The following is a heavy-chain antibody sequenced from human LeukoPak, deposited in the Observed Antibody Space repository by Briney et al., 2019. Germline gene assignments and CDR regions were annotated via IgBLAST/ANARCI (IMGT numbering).Heavy chain of an antibody. Sequence: KPSETLSLTCAVYGGSFRGYYWSWIHQPPGKGLEWIGEINHRGSTKYNPSLKSRVTISVGTSKNQFSLNLRSATAADTAVYYCARGDILTGYSYWGQGTLVTVSS. CDR1: GGSFRGYY. D-gene: IGHD3-9*01. CDR2: INHRGST. CDR3: ARGDILTGYSY. J-gene: IGHJ4*02. V-gene: IGHV4-34*01.